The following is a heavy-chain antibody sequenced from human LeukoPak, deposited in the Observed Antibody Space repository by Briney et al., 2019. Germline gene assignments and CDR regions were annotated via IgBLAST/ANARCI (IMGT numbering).Heavy chain of an antibody. Sequence: PGGSLRLSCAASGFPFSSYAVNWVRQAPGKGLEWVSVIAGSDGFTQYADSVKGRFTISRDNSKNTVYLQMNRLRVEDTALYYCVRSLDYWGQGTLATVSS. CDR3: VRSLDY. CDR2: IAGSDGFT. CDR1: GFPFSSYA. V-gene: IGHV3-23*01. J-gene: IGHJ4*02.